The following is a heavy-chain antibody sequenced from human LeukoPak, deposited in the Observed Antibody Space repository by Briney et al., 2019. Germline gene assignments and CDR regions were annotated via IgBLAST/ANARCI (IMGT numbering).Heavy chain of an antibody. J-gene: IGHJ4*02. V-gene: IGHV4-34*01. CDR3: ARSEGSGSTVLHY. CDR1: GGSFSGYY. CDR2: INHSGTT. D-gene: IGHD3-10*01. Sequence: SETLSLTCAVCGGSFSGYYWTLIRQPPGKGLEWIGEINHSGTTNYNPSLKSRVTISVDTSKNQFSLKLSSVTAADTAVYYCARSEGSGSTVLHYWGQGTLVTVSS.